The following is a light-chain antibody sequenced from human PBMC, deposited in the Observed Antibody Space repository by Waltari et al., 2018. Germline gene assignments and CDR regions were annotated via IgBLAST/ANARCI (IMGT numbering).Light chain of an antibody. Sequence: FILTQRHSVSESPGKTVIVSCTGSSGSHAGDYVQWYQQRPGGVPTIVIYEDAQRPSGVPDRFSGSIDRSSNSASLTISGLKTEDEADYYCQSFDSSNQAWVFGGGTELTVL. V-gene: IGLV6-57*02. J-gene: IGLJ3*02. CDR1: SGSHAGDY. CDR3: QSFDSSNQAWV. CDR2: EDA.